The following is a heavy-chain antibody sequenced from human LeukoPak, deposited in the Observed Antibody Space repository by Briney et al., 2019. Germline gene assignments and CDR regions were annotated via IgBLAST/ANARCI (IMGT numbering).Heavy chain of an antibody. J-gene: IGHJ6*02. CDR1: GYTFTSYG. D-gene: IGHD6-13*01. Sequence: ASVKVSCKASGYTFTSYGISWVRQAPGQGLEWMGWISAYNGNTNYAQKLQGRVTMTTDTSTSTAYMELRSLRSDDTAVYYCARFRYSSSWYYYYGIDVWGQGTTVTVSS. V-gene: IGHV1-18*01. CDR3: ARFRYSSSWYYYYGIDV. CDR2: ISAYNGNT.